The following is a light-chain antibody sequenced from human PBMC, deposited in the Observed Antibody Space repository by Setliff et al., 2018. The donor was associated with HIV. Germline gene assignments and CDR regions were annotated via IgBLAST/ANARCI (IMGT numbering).Light chain of an antibody. CDR2: EVT. Sequence: QSALTQPPSVSGSPGKSVTISCTGTSSDVGSYNRVSWYRQPPGTAPQVMIYEVTKRPSGVPDRLSGSKSGNTASLTISGLLAEDEAYYYCSSYTSDNTWVFCGGTKGTVL. J-gene: IGLJ3*02. CDR3: SSYTSDNTWV. CDR1: SSDVGSYNR. V-gene: IGLV2-18*02.